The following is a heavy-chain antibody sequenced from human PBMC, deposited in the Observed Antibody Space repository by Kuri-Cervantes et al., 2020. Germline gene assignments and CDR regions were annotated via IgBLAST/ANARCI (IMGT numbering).Heavy chain of an antibody. CDR3: YCRSAGSGSRDY. CDR2: INSDGSTT. V-gene: IGHV3-74*01. Sequence: GESLKISCAASGFTFSSYWMHWVRRPPGKGLVWVSRINSDGSTTTYADSVKGRFTISRDNAKNTLYLQMSSLRAEDTAVYYCYCRSAGSGSRDYWGQGTLVTVSS. D-gene: IGHD3-10*01. J-gene: IGHJ4*02. CDR1: GFTFSSYW.